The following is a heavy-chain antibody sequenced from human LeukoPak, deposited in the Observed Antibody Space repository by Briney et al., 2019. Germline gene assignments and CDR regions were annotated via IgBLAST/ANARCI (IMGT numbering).Heavy chain of an antibody. J-gene: IGHJ5*02. V-gene: IGHV3-30*02. D-gene: IGHD6-13*01. CDR2: IRYDGSNK. CDR3: ATLYSSSWGRFDP. Sequence: GGSLRLSCAASGFTFSSYGMHWVRQAPGKGLEWVAFIRYDGSNKYYADSVKGRFTISRDNSKNTLYLQMNSLRAEDTAVYYCATLYSSSWGRFDPWGQGTLVTVSS. CDR1: GFTFSSYG.